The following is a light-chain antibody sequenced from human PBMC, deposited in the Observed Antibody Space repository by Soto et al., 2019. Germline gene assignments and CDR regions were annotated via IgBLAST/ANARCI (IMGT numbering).Light chain of an antibody. Sequence: QAVLTQPVSVSGSAGQAITFSFIGINSDVGRYNYFAWYQQFPGKTPKLMIYEVRIRPSGVSSRFSGSKSGNTASLTLSGPQGEEEDDYYWIAYTGSETSYVFGNGTMVTV. CDR1: NSDVGRYNY. V-gene: IGLV2-14*01. CDR3: IAYTGSETSYV. J-gene: IGLJ1*01. CDR2: EVR.